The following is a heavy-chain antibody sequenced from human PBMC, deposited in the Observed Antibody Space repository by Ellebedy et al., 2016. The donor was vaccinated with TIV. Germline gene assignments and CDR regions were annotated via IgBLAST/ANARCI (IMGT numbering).Heavy chain of an antibody. CDR3: GGAVLGTYGIDV. J-gene: IGHJ6*02. V-gene: IGHV4-59*11. CDR2: SHYTGNS. Sequence: SETLSLXCTVSDGSINNHYWSWVRQPPGKGLEWIGFSHYTGNSNYNPSIKSRASISVDTPRNQFSLRLTSVTAADTAVYYCGGAVLGTYGIDVWGQGTTVTVSS. CDR1: DGSINNHY. D-gene: IGHD1-7*01.